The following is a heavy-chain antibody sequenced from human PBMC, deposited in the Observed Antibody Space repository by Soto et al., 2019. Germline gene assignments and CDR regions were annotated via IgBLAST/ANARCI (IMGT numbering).Heavy chain of an antibody. Sequence: QVQLVQSGAEMKRPGASVKVSCKAPADTFTSYYLNWVRQAPGQGLEWMGVINPHGGSTKFAQKFQGRVTMTRDTSRSTVYMELRSLTSEDTAVYYCARSSGGNFGILIEGTHWFGRWGQGTLVTVSS. D-gene: IGHD3-3*01. CDR2: INPHGGST. CDR1: ADTFTSYY. J-gene: IGHJ5*02. CDR3: ARSSGGNFGILIEGTHWFGR. V-gene: IGHV1-46*01.